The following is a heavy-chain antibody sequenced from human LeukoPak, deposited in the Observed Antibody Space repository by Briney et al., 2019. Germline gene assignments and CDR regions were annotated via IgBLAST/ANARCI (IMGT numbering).Heavy chain of an antibody. CDR3: ARVLYISSWTDY. CDR2: IWYDGSNK. J-gene: IGHJ4*02. Sequence: PGRSLRLSCAASGFTFGSYGMHWVRQAPGKGLEWVAVIWYDGSNKYYADSVKGRFTISRDNSKNTLYLQMNSLRAEDTAVYYCARVLYISSWTDYWGQGTLVTVSS. V-gene: IGHV3-33*01. D-gene: IGHD6-13*01. CDR1: GFTFGSYG.